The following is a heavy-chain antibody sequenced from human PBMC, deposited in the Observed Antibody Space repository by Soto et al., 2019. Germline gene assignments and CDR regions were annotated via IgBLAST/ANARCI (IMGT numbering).Heavy chain of an antibody. Sequence: QVQLVQSGAEVKKPGASVKVSCKTSGYTFTAYYIHWVRQAPGQGLEWMGWINCNTGGTNYAQRSQGWVNVXXDXSXXTAFLELSRLRSDDSALYYCARVSSSYLGALVMDVWGQGTTVTVSS. CDR3: ARVSSSYLGALVMDV. J-gene: IGHJ6*02. D-gene: IGHD6-13*01. CDR1: GYTFTAYY. V-gene: IGHV1-2*04. CDR2: INCNTGGT.